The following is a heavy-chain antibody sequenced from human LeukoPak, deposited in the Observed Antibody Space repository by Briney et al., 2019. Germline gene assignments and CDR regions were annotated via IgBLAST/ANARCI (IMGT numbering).Heavy chain of an antibody. J-gene: IGHJ4*02. CDR1: GFTFSSYA. CDR3: ARGLTAAAYGGY. V-gene: IGHV3-23*01. D-gene: IGHD2-2*01. Sequence: PGASLRLSCAASGFTFSSYAMSWVRQAPGKGLEWVSAISGSGGSTYYADSVKGRFTISRDNAKNSLYLQMNSLRAEDTAVYYCARGLTAAAYGGYWGQGTLVTVSS. CDR2: ISGSGGST.